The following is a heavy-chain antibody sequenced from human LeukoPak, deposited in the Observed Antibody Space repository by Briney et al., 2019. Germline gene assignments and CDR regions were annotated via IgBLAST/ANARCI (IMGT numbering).Heavy chain of an antibody. Sequence: GGSLRLSCEASGFTFSNYWMAWVRQAPGKGPGWVANINLDGSQKYYVDPVKGRFTISRDNAENSLYLQMNSLRAEDTALYYCARKRPNYFDYWGQGTLVTVSS. V-gene: IGHV3-7*01. J-gene: IGHJ4*02. CDR3: ARKRPNYFDY. CDR1: GFTFSNYW. CDR2: INLDGSQK.